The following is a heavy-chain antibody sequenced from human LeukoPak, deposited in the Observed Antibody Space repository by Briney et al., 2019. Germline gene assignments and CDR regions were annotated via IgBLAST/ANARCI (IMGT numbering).Heavy chain of an antibody. CDR1: GYTFTVSY. Sequence: ASVKVSCKPSGYTFTVSYIHWVRQAPGQGLEWMGWINPNSGGTNYAQKFQGRVTMTRDTSISTAYMEPSRLRSDDTAVYYCARDRGSEYCSSTSCYHYYYYMDVWGKGTTVTVSS. CDR3: ARDRGSEYCSSTSCYHYYYYMDV. CDR2: INPNSGGT. V-gene: IGHV1-2*02. D-gene: IGHD2-2*01. J-gene: IGHJ6*03.